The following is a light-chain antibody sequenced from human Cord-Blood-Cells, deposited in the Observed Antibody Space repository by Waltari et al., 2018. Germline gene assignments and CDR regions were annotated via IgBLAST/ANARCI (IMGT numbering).Light chain of an antibody. V-gene: IGKV1-33*01. J-gene: IGKJ2*01. CDR3: QQYDNLPPP. Sequence: DIQMTQSPSSLSASVGDRVTITCQASQDISNYLNWYQQKPGKAPKLLIYDASNLEKGVPSRFSGSGSGTDFTFTISSLQPEDIATYYCQQYDNLPPPFGQGTKLEIK. CDR2: DAS. CDR1: QDISNY.